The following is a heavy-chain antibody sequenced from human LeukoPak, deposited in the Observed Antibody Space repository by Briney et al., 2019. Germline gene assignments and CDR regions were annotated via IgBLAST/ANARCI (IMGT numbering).Heavy chain of an antibody. CDR2: MNPNSGNT. CDR3: ARDRDYDTTDY. CDR1: GYTFTSYD. V-gene: IGHV1-8*01. J-gene: IGHJ4*02. Sequence: ASVTVSCKASGYTFTSYDINWVRQATGQGLEWMGWMNPNSGNTGYAQKFQGRVTMTRNTSISTAYMELSSLRSDDTAVYYCARDRDYDTTDYWGQGTLVTVSS. D-gene: IGHD3-22*01.